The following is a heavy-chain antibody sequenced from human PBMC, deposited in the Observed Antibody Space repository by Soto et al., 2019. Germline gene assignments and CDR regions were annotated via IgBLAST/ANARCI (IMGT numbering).Heavy chain of an antibody. Sequence: QVQLVQSGAEVKKPGASVTVSCKASGYTFSRHGISWVRQAPGQGLEWMAWSGNTNYAQKFQGRLTLTTNPSTRTAYTELRSLRSDDTAVYYCARGADEFSSGYYYEYWGQGTLVTVSS. CDR3: ARGADEFSSGYYYEY. V-gene: IGHV1-18*04. J-gene: IGHJ4*02. CDR1: GYTFSRHG. CDR2: SGNT. D-gene: IGHD3-3*01.